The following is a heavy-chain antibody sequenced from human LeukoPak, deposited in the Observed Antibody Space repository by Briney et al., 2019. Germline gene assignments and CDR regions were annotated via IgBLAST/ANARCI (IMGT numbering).Heavy chain of an antibody. V-gene: IGHV1-2*02. CDR1: GYTFSGYR. CDR2: VNPNSGDT. D-gene: IGHD1-1*01. Sequence: GASVKVSCKASGYTFSGYRLHWVRQAHGQGLEWMGLVNPNSGDTNCHQNFQGRVTMTRDTSISTVYMELNRLTSDDKAVYYCARENWYSDYWGQGTLVTVSS. CDR3: ARENWYSDY. J-gene: IGHJ4*02.